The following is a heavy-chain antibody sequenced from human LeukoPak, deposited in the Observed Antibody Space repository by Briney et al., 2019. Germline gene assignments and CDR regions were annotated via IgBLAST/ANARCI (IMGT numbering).Heavy chain of an antibody. V-gene: IGHV4-39*07. J-gene: IGHJ4*02. CDR3: ATLKDWPYYFDY. D-gene: IGHD3/OR15-3a*01. CDR2: IYYSGGT. Sequence: KPSETLSLTCTVSGGSISSSSYYWGWIRQPPGKGLEWIGNIYYSGGTYSNPSLKSRVTISVDTSKNQFSLNLTSVTAADTAVYYCATLKDWPYYFDYWGQGTLVTVSS. CDR1: GGSISSSSYY.